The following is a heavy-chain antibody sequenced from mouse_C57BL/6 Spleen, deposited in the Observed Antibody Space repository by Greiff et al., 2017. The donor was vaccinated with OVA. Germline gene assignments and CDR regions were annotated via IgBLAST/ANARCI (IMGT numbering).Heavy chain of an antibody. CDR3: ARDRGLGDFDY. CDR2: INYDGSST. J-gene: IGHJ2*01. D-gene: IGHD3-3*01. CDR1: GFTFSDYY. Sequence: DVMLVESEGGLVQPGSSMKLSCTASGFTFSDYYMAWVRQVPEKGLEWVANINYDGSSTYYLDSLKSRFIISRDNAKNILYLQMSSLKSEDTATYYCARDRGLGDFDYWGQGTTLTVSS. V-gene: IGHV5-16*01.